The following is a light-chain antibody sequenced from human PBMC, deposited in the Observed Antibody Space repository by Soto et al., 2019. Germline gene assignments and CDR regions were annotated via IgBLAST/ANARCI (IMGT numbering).Light chain of an antibody. CDR1: QSVSSNY. Sequence: DIVLTQSPGTLSLSPGERATLSCRASQSVSSNYLAWYQQKPGQAPRLLIYGASTRATGVPDRFSGSRSGTDFTLTISRLEPEDFAVYHCQQYGSLSWTFGQGTKVDIK. CDR3: QQYGSLSWT. V-gene: IGKV3-20*01. CDR2: GAS. J-gene: IGKJ1*01.